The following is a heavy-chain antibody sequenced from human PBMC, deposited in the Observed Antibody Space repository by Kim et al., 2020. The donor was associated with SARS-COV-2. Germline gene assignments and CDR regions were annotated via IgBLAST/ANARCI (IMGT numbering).Heavy chain of an antibody. CDR1: GGSFSGYY. Sequence: SETLSLTCAVYGGSFSGYYWSWIRQPPGKGLEWIGEINHSGRTNYNPSLKSRVTISVDTSKNQFSLKLSSVIAADTAVYYCARWYSSSSVDWFDPWGQGTLVTVSS. CDR2: INHSGRT. CDR3: ARWYSSSSVDWFDP. V-gene: IGHV4-34*01. D-gene: IGHD6-6*01. J-gene: IGHJ5*02.